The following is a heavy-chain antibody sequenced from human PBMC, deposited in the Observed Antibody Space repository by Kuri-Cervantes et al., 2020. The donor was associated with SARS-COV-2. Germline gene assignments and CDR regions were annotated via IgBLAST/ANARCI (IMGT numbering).Heavy chain of an antibody. D-gene: IGHD3-16*01. CDR2: IYSGGST. Sequence: GESLKISCAGSGFTVSSYYMSWVRQAPGKGLEWVSVIYSGGSTYYADSVKGRFTISRDNSKNTLYLQMNSLRAEDTAVDYCAKWGAADNHYYYYYGMDVWGQGTTVTVSS. CDR1: GFTVSSYY. J-gene: IGHJ6*02. V-gene: IGHV3-53*01. CDR3: AKWGAADNHYYYYYGMDV.